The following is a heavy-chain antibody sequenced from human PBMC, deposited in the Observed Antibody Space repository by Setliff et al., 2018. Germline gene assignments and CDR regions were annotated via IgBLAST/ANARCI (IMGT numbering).Heavy chain of an antibody. CDR2: ISSSGSTI. CDR3: VRDDADNYDAFDN. Sequence: GGSLRLSCAASGFTFSDYYMSWIRQAPGKGLEWVSYISSSGSTIYYADSVKGRFTISRDNAKNSLYLQMNSLRAEDTAVYYCVRDDADNYDAFDNWGQGTLVTVSS. J-gene: IGHJ3*02. V-gene: IGHV3-11*04. D-gene: IGHD3-22*01. CDR1: GFTFSDYY.